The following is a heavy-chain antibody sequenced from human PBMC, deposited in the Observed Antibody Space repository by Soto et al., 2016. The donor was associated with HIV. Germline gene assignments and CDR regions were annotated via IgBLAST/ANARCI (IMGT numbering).Heavy chain of an antibody. D-gene: IGHD2-15*01. Sequence: EVQLVESGGGLVQPGGSLRLSCAASGFIVSDSYMGWVRQPPGKGLEWVSVIYSGGKTYYADSVKGRFSIFRDYSKNTLYLQMNSLRADDTAVYFCARDTKGSAGYYDYGLDVWGQGTTVIVSS. J-gene: IGHJ6*02. V-gene: IGHV3-66*01. CDR2: IYSGGKT. CDR3: ARDTKGSAGYYDYGLDV. CDR1: GFIVSDSY.